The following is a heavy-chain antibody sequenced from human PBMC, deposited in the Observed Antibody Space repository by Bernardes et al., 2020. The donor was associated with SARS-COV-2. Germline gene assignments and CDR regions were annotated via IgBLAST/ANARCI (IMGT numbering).Heavy chain of an antibody. V-gene: IGHV3-49*04. CDR2: IRSKPYGGTT. CDR1: GFTFGAYA. Sequence: GGSLRPSCTGSGFTFGAYALSWVGQPPGQGLEWVGFIRSKPYGGTTEYGASVKGRCTISRDDSKSIAYLQMNSLKTEDTAMYYCRVTSYPPYYYDMDVLGQGTTVIVSS. J-gene: IGHJ6*02. D-gene: IGHD1-26*01. CDR3: RVTSYPPYYYDMDV.